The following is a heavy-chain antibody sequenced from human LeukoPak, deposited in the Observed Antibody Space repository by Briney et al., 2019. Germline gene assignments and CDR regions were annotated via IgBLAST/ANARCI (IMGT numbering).Heavy chain of an antibody. CDR2: ISYDGSNK. CDR1: GFTFSSYA. Sequence: GGSLRLSCAASGFTFSSYAMHWVRQAPGKGLEWVAVISYDGSNKYYADSVKGRFTISRDNSKNTLYLQMNSLRAEDTAVYYCARARDGYSAFDYWGQETLVTVSS. J-gene: IGHJ4*02. CDR3: ARARDGYSAFDY. V-gene: IGHV3-30-3*01. D-gene: IGHD5-24*01.